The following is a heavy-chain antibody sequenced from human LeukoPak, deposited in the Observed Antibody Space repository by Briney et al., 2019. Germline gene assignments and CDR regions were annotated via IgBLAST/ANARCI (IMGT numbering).Heavy chain of an antibody. CDR3: AREYIAVAGSFDY. J-gene: IGHJ4*02. Sequence: GESLKISCKGSGYIFSSYWIGWVRPMPGKGLEWMGIIYPGDSDTRYSPSFQGQVTISADKSISTAYLQWSSLKASDTAMYYCAREYIAVAGSFDYWGQGTLVTVSS. D-gene: IGHD6-19*01. CDR2: IYPGDSDT. V-gene: IGHV5-51*01. CDR1: GYIFSSYW.